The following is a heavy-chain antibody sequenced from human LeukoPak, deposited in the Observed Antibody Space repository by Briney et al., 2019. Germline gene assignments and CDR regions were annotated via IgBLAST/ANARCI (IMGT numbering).Heavy chain of an antibody. CDR3: ARVGAASLEGYSSSSGLWYFDL. D-gene: IGHD6-6*01. J-gene: IGHJ2*01. Sequence: SETLSLTCTVSGGSISSSSYYWGWIRQPPGKGLEWIGSIYYSGSTYYNPSLKSRVTISVDTSKNQFSLKLSSVTAADTAMYYCARVGAASLEGYSSSSGLWYFDLWGRGTLVTVSS. CDR1: GGSISSSSYY. CDR2: IYYSGST. V-gene: IGHV4-39*07.